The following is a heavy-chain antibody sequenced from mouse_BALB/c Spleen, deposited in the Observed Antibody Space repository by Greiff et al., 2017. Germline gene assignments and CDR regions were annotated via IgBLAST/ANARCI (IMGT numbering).Heavy chain of an antibody. Sequence: QVQLKESGPELVKPGASVRISCKASGYTFTSYYIHWVKQRPGQGLEWIGWIYPGNVNTKYNEKFKGKATLTADKSSSTAYMQLSSLTSEDSAVYFCARNGYEGFAYWGQGTLVTVSA. J-gene: IGHJ3*01. CDR1: GYTFTSYY. V-gene: IGHV1S56*01. CDR2: IYPGNVNT. CDR3: ARNGYEGFAY. D-gene: IGHD2-2*01.